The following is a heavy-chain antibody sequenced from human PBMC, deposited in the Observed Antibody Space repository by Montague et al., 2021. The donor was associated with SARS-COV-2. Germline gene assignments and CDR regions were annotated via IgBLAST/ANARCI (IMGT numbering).Heavy chain of an antibody. CDR3: ARGPSRDGYNGGDAFDI. CDR2: ISSSCSTI. D-gene: IGHD5-24*01. J-gene: IGHJ3*02. CDR1: GFTFSSYE. Sequence: SLRLSCAASGFTFSSYEMNWVRQAPGKGLEWVSYISSSCSTIYYXDSXKGLFTISRDNAKNSLYLQMNSLRAEDTAVSYCARGPSRDGYNGGDAFDIWGQGTMVTVSS. V-gene: IGHV3-48*03.